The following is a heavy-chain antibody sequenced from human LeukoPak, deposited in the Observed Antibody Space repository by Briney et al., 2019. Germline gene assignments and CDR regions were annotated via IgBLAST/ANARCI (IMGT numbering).Heavy chain of an antibody. V-gene: IGHV1-2*02. CDR3: ARAGGLGRYFDGYMDV. CDR2: INPNSGGT. J-gene: IGHJ6*03. Sequence: ASVKVSCKASGYTFTGYYMHWVRQAPGQGLEWMGWINPNSGGTNYAQKFQGRVTMTRDTSISTAYMELSSLRSEDTAVYYCARAGGLGRYFDGYMDVWGKGTTVTISS. D-gene: IGHD3-9*01. CDR1: GYTFTGYY.